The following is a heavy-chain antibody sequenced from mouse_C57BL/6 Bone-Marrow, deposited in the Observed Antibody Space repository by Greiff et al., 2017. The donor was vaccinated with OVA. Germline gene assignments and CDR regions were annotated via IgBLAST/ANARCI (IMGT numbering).Heavy chain of an antibody. V-gene: IGHV1-82*01. CDR3: AQLGDY. D-gene: IGHD4-1*02. CDR2: IYPGDGDT. CDR1: GYAFSSSW. J-gene: IGHJ4*01. Sequence: QVQLKESGPELVKPGASVKISCKASGYAFSSSWMNWVTQRPGKGLEWIGRIYPGDGDTNYNGKFKGKATLTADKSSSTAYMQLSSLTSEDSAVYFCAQLGDYWGQGTSVTVSS.